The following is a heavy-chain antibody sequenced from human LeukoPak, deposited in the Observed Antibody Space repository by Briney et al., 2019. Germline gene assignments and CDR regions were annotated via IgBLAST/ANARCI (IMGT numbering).Heavy chain of an antibody. J-gene: IGHJ4*02. CDR2: IANDGRT. D-gene: IGHD6-19*01. V-gene: IGHV3-53*01. CDR1: GFTVSSSY. Sequence: GGSLRLSCAASGFTVSSSYMSWVRQAPGKGLECVSVIANDGRTYYANSVKGRFTISRDISKNMVYLQMNSLRADDTAVYYCARDDTSGGYYEFGYWGQGTLVTVSS. CDR3: ARDDTSGGYYEFGY.